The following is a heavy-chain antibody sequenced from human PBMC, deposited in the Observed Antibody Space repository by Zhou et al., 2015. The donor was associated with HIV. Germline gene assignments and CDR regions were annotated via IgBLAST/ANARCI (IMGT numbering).Heavy chain of an antibody. V-gene: IGHV1-69*02. CDR1: GGTFSSYT. CDR3: ARWAIACSSTSCYGQGTSYYYYGMDV. J-gene: IGHJ6*02. D-gene: IGHD2-2*01. CDR2: IIPILGIA. Sequence: QVQLVQSGAEVKKPGSSVKVSCKASGGTFSSYTISWVRQAPGQGLEWMGRIIPILGIANYAQKFQGRVTITADKSTSTAYMELSSLRSEDTAVYYCARWAIACSSTSCYGQGTSYYYYGMDVWGQGTTVTVSS.